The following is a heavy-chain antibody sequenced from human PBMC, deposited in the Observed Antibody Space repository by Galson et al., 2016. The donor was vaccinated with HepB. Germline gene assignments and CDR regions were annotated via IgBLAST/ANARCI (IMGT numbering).Heavy chain of an antibody. CDR3: AIVSPARDLWSGEFYDY. Sequence: ETLSLTCAVSGASVTDYYWSWIRQPAGKGLEWVGRFYSSGTTNYNPPLRSRVAMSIDTSANLFSLKLVSVTAADAAVYYRAIVSPARDLWSGEFYDYWGQGALVTVSS. V-gene: IGHV4-4*07. J-gene: IGHJ4*02. CDR1: GASVTDYY. CDR2: FYSSGTT. D-gene: IGHD3-10*01.